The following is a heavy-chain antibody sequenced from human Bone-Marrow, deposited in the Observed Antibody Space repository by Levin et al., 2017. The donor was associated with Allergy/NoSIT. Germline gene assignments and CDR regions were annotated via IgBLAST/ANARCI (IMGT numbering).Heavy chain of an antibody. Sequence: GGSLRLPCAASGFTFSSYAMNWVRQAPGKGLEWVSALSERGDNTFYADYVKGRFTISRDNSRNTMYLQMNSLRAEDSAIYYCVANVDTAMFDYWGQGTLVTVSS. J-gene: IGHJ4*02. CDR1: GFTFSSYA. D-gene: IGHD5-18*01. CDR3: VANVDTAMFDY. CDR2: LSERGDNT. V-gene: IGHV3-23*01.